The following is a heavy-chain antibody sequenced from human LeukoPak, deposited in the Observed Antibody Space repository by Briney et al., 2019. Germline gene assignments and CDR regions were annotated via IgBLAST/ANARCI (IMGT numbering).Heavy chain of an antibody. V-gene: IGHV4-4*02. Sequence: SGTLSLTCGVSGGSISGTNWWSWVRQPPGQGLEWIGDISLAGQTNYNPSLNGRVTMSLDKSSNQLSLHLTSVTAADTATYFCSRESGPFCPFGYWGQGALVIVSS. CDR2: ISLAGQT. D-gene: IGHD1-26*01. CDR1: GGSISGTNW. CDR3: SRESGPFCPFGY. J-gene: IGHJ4*02.